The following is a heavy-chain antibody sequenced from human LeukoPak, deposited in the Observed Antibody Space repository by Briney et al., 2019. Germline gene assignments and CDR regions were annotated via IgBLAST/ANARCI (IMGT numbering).Heavy chain of an antibody. Sequence: PSETLSLTCTVSGGSISSYYWSWIRQPPGKGLEWIGYIYYSGSTNYNPSLKRRATISVDTSKNQFSLKLSSVTAADTAVYYCAREQGYYDILTGYYRAYYFDYWGQGTLVTVSS. J-gene: IGHJ4*02. CDR1: GGSISSYY. V-gene: IGHV4-59*01. D-gene: IGHD3-9*01. CDR3: AREQGYYDILTGYYRAYYFDY. CDR2: IYYSGST.